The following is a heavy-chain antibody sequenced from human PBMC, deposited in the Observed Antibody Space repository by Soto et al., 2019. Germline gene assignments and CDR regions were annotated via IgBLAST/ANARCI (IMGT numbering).Heavy chain of an antibody. V-gene: IGHV3-74*01. J-gene: IGHJ3*02. CDR3: ARFRGDAFDI. CDR1: GFTFSNYW. Sequence: EVQLVESGGGLVQPGGSLRLSCAVSGFTFSNYWMPWVRQAPGKGLVWVSTISPDGTIPDYTDSVKGRLAISRDNAKSTLFLQIHSLRPEDTAVYYCARFRGDAFDIWGQGTMVTVSS. CDR2: ISPDGTIP. D-gene: IGHD3-10*01.